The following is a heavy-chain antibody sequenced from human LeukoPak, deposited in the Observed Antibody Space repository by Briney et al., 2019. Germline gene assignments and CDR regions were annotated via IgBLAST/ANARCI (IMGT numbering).Heavy chain of an antibody. J-gene: IGHJ6*02. V-gene: IGHV3-33*03. D-gene: IGHD3-16*01. Sequence: GGSLRLSCAASGFTFSSYGMHWVRQAPGMGLEWVAVIWYDGSNKYYADSVKGRFTISRDNAKNSLYLQMSNLRAEDTAVYFCARGGGLDVWGQGATVTVSS. CDR2: IWYDGSNK. CDR3: ARGGGLDV. CDR1: GFTFSSYG.